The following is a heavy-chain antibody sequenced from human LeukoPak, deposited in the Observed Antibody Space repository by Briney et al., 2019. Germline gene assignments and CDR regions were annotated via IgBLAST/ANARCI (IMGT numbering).Heavy chain of an antibody. CDR3: AREVHGVAFDI. CDR1: GGSVTTSSYY. J-gene: IGHJ3*02. CDR2: IYHSGST. V-gene: IGHV4-39*07. D-gene: IGHD2-8*01. Sequence: SETLSLTCSVSGGSVTTSSYYWGWIRQPPGKGLEWIGYIYHSGSTYYNPSLKSRVTISVDRSKNQFSLKLSSVTAADTAVYYCAREVHGVAFDIWGQGTMVTVSS.